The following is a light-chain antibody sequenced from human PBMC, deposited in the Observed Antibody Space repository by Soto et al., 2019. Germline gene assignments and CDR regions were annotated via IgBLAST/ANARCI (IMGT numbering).Light chain of an antibody. Sequence: EIVLTQSPGTLSLSPGERATLSCRASQSVSSSYLAWYQQKPGQAPRLLIYGASSRATGIPDRCSGSGSGTDFTRTISRLEPEDLAVYYCQQYCSSLCTFGQGTKVEIK. CDR2: GAS. V-gene: IGKV3-20*01. CDR3: QQYCSSLCT. CDR1: QSVSSSY. J-gene: IGKJ1*01.